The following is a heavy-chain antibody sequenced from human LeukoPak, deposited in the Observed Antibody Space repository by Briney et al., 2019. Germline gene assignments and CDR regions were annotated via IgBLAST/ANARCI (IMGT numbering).Heavy chain of an antibody. Sequence: SETLSLTCAVYGGSFSGYYWSWIRQPPGKGLEWTGEINHSGSTNYNTSLKSRVTISVDTSKNQFSLKLSSVTGASTAVYYCARGYNGMGAVAGVFDYWGQGTLVTVSS. J-gene: IGHJ4*02. CDR2: INHSGST. CDR1: GGSFSGYY. CDR3: ARGYNGMGAVAGVFDY. D-gene: IGHD6-19*01. V-gene: IGHV4-34*01.